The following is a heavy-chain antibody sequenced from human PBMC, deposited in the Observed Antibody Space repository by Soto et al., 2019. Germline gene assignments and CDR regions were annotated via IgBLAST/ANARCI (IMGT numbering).Heavy chain of an antibody. Sequence: PSETLSLTCAVYGGSFSGYYWSWIRQPPGKGLEWIGEIHHGGSTNYNPSLKSRVTLSINTSKNQFSLKLSSVTAADTAVYYCARGSGCFDYWGQGTLVTVSS. V-gene: IGHV4-34*01. D-gene: IGHD6-19*01. CDR2: IHHGGST. CDR3: ARGSGCFDY. J-gene: IGHJ4*02. CDR1: GGSFSGYY.